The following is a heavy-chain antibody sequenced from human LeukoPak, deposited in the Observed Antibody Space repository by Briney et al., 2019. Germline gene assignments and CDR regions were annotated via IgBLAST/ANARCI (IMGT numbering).Heavy chain of an antibody. CDR3: ARDTAYYYDSSGYYYY. CDR2: INPSGGRT. Sequence: ASVKVSCKASGYTFTSYYMHWVRQAPGQGLEWMGIINPSGGRTSYAKKFQGRVTMTRDTSTSTVYMELSSLRSEDTAVYYCARDTAYYYDSSGYYYYWGQGTLVTVSS. V-gene: IGHV1-46*01. J-gene: IGHJ4*02. CDR1: GYTFTSYY. D-gene: IGHD3-22*01.